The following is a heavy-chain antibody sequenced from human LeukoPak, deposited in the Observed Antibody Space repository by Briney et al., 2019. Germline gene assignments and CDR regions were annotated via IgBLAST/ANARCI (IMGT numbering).Heavy chain of an antibody. D-gene: IGHD3-22*01. CDR2: ISSGSSYIYSP. V-gene: IGHV3-21*01. J-gene: IGHJ4*02. CDR3: ARARDWDMFGSGYLDY. Sequence: GGSLRLSCAASGFTFSSYSMSWVRQAPEKGLEWVSSISSGSSYIYSPYYADSVKGRFTISRDNAKNSLYLQMNSLRAEDTAVYYCARARDWDMFGSGYLDYWGQGTLVTVSS. CDR1: GFTFSSYS.